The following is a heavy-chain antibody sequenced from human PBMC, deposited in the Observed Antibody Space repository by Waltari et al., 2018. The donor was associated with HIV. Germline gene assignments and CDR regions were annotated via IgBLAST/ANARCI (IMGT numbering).Heavy chain of an antibody. CDR3: ARARGYSYGYEDY. D-gene: IGHD5-18*01. CDR1: GFSFSSYS. Sequence: EVQLVESGGDLVQPGGSLRLSCAAPGFSFSSYSMNWVRQAPGKGLEWISYISNSGNTIDYADSVKGRFTISRDNAKNSLSLQMHSLRAEDTAVYYCARARGYSYGYEDYWGQGALVTVSS. J-gene: IGHJ4*02. V-gene: IGHV3-48*04. CDR2: ISNSGNTI.